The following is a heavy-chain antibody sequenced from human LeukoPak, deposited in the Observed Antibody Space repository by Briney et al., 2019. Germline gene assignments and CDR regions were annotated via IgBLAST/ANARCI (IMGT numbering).Heavy chain of an antibody. CDR2: ISSSSSYI. J-gene: IGHJ6*02. D-gene: IGHD3-22*01. Sequence: GGSLRLSCAASGFTFSSYSMNWVRQAPGKGLEWVSSISSSSSYIYYADSVKGRFTISRDNAKNSLHPQMISLRADDTAVYYCARATDSRPFYYGLDVWGQGTTVTVSS. V-gene: IGHV3-21*01. CDR3: ARATDSRPFYYGLDV. CDR1: GFTFSSYS.